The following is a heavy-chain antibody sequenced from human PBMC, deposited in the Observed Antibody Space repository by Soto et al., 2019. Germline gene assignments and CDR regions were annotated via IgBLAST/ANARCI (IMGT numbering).Heavy chain of an antibody. V-gene: IGHV3-33*01. CDR3: ARALQYQNWLDP. Sequence: QVQLVESGGGVVQPGRSLRLSCAASGFTLSNYGMHWVRQAPGKGLEWVAVIWSGGSNKYYADYVKGRFTISRDNSKNTLYLQMNSLRAEDTAVYYCARALQYQNWLDPWGQGTLVTVSS. CDR2: IWSGGSNK. J-gene: IGHJ5*02. CDR1: GFTLSNYG. D-gene: IGHD4-4*01.